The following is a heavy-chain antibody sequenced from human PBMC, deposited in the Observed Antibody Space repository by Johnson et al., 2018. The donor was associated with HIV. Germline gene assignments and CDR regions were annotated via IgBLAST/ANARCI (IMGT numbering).Heavy chain of an antibody. CDR3: TTVADTSGYYPIKPFDDAFDL. V-gene: IGHV3-30*19. Sequence: QVQLVESGGGVVQPGRSLRLSCAASGFNFSSYGMHWVRQAPGKGLEWVAIISYDGGSKYYADSVKGRFTVSRDNSKNTLYLQMNSLRAEDTAVYYCTTVADTSGYYPIKPFDDAFDLWGQGAMVTVSS. D-gene: IGHD3-22*01. J-gene: IGHJ3*01. CDR2: ISYDGGSK. CDR1: GFNFSSYG.